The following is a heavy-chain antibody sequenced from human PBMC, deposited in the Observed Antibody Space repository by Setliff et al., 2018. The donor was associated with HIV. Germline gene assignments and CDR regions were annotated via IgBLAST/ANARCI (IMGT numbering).Heavy chain of an antibody. Sequence: ASVKVSCKASGYTLTNYGVSWVRQAPGQGLEWMGWISADNGDTNYPQKLQGRVTMTTDTSTSTAYMELRSLRSDDTAVYYCARVIDYGVLYWSYYMDVWGKGTTVTVSS. D-gene: IGHD4-17*01. CDR1: GYTLTNYG. J-gene: IGHJ6*03. V-gene: IGHV1-18*01. CDR2: ISADNGDT. CDR3: ARVIDYGVLYWSYYMDV.